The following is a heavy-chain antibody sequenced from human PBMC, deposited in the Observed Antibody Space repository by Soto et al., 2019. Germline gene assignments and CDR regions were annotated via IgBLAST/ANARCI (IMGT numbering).Heavy chain of an antibody. D-gene: IGHD3-10*01. J-gene: IGHJ6*02. Sequence: QVQVVQSGVEVRRPGSSVKVSCKASGDTFKNCVISWVRQAPGQGLEWMGGIIPLFGTTDFAQRFQGRLTITTDESTTTAYRELSRLRSEDTATYYCAAELGFGKLSVVWGQGNTVIVSS. V-gene: IGHV1-69*01. CDR1: GDTFKNCV. CDR2: IIPLFGTT. CDR3: AAELGFGKLSVV.